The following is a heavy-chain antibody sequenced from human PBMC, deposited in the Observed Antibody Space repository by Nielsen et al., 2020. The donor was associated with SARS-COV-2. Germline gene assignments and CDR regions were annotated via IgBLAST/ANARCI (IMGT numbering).Heavy chain of an antibody. V-gene: IGHV4-31*03. Sequence: SETLSLTCTVSGGSISSGGYYWSWIRQPPGKGLEWIGYIYYSGSTYYNPSLKSRVTISVDTSKNQFSLKLSSVTAADTAVYYCARGAGSWYNWFDPWGQGTLVTVSS. J-gene: IGHJ5*02. CDR2: IYYSGST. CDR3: ARGAGSWYNWFDP. CDR1: GGSISSGGYY. D-gene: IGHD6-13*01.